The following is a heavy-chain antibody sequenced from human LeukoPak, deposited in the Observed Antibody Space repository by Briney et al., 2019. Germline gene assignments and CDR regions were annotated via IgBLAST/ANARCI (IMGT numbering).Heavy chain of an antibody. CDR2: ITSDGSST. V-gene: IGHV3-74*01. J-gene: IGHJ4*02. CDR3: ATQQEGNPAY. CDR1: GLTFSSHW. D-gene: IGHD1-14*01. Sequence: GGSLRLSCAASGLTFSSHWMHWVRQAPGKGLVWVSRITSDGSSTTYADSVKGRFTISRDNAKNMLYLQVNSLRAEDTAVYYCATQQEGNPAYWGQGTLVTVSS.